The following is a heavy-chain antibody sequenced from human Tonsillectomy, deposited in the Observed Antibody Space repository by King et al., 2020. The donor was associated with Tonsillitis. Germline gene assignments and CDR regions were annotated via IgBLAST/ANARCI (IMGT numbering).Heavy chain of an antibody. CDR3: AKEGDCSGYNCYSEKDWFDS. CDR1: GFTFSDYA. D-gene: IGHD2-15*01. J-gene: IGHJ5*01. V-gene: IGHV3-30*04. Sequence: VQLVESGGGVVQPGRSLRLSCAASGFTFSDYAMHWVRQAPGKGLEWVAVVSYDGSNKYYADSVKGRFTISRDNSKNTVYLQMNSLKPEDTAIFYCAKEGDCSGYNCYSEKDWFDSWGQGALVTVSS. CDR2: VSYDGSNK.